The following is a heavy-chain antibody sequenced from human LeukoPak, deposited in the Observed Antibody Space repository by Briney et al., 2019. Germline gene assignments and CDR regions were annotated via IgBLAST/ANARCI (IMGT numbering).Heavy chain of an antibody. D-gene: IGHD4-17*01. CDR2: ISSNSSYI. V-gene: IGHV3-21*01. Sequence: GGSLRLSCAASGFTFSSYSMNWVRQAPGKGLEWVSSISSNSSYIYYADSVKGRFTISRDNAKNSLYLQMNSLRAEDTAVYYCARFYGDYGSGYWGQGTLVTVSS. CDR1: GFTFSSYS. CDR3: ARFYGDYGSGY. J-gene: IGHJ4*02.